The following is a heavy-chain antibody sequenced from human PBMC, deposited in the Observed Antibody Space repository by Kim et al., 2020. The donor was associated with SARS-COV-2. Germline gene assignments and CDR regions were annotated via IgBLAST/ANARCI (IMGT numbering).Heavy chain of an antibody. Sequence: SETLSLTCAVSGGSISSGGYSWSWIRQPPGKGLEWIGYIYHSGSTYYNPSLKSRVTISVDRSKNQFSLKLSSVTAADTAVYYCASGLLWFGESGHFDYWGQGTLVTVSS. CDR3: ASGLLWFGESGHFDY. D-gene: IGHD3-10*01. CDR1: GGSISSGGYS. CDR2: IYHSGST. J-gene: IGHJ4*02. V-gene: IGHV4-30-2*01.